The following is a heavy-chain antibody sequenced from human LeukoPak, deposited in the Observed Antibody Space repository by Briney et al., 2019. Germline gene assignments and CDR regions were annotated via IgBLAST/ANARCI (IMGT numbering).Heavy chain of an antibody. D-gene: IGHD3-22*01. CDR2: ISAYNGNT. Sequence: ASVKVSCKASGYTFTSYGISWVRQAPGQGLEWMGWISAYNGNTNYAQKLQGRVTMTTDTSTSTAYMELRSLRSDDTAVYYCARSYDSSGYYSSCNWFDPWGQGTLVTVSS. CDR1: GYTFTSYG. J-gene: IGHJ5*02. V-gene: IGHV1-18*01. CDR3: ARSYDSSGYYSSCNWFDP.